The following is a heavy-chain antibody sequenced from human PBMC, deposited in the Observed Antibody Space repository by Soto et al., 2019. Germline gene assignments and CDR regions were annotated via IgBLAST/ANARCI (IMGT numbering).Heavy chain of an antibody. V-gene: IGHV1-46*03. CDR2: INPSGGST. J-gene: IGHJ6*02. CDR1: GYTFTSYY. Sequence: ASVKVSCKASGYTFTSYYMHWVRQAPGQGLEWIGIINPSGGSTSYAQKFQGRVTMTRDTSTSTVYMELSSLRSEDTAVYYCARDPIVVVPAAMMDGMDVWGQGTTVTVSS. CDR3: ARDPIVVVPAAMMDGMDV. D-gene: IGHD2-2*01.